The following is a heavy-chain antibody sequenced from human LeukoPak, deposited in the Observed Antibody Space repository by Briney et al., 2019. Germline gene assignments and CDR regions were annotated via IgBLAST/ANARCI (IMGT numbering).Heavy chain of an antibody. J-gene: IGHJ4*01. CDR2: INHSGST. Sequence: SETLSLTCAVYGGSFSGYYWSWIRQPPGKGLEWIGEINHSGSTNYNPSLKSRVTISVDTSKNQSSLKLSSVTAADTAVYYCARSDFWSGYSLDYWGHGTLVTVSS. CDR3: ARSDFWSGYSLDY. D-gene: IGHD3-3*01. V-gene: IGHV4-34*01. CDR1: GGSFSGYY.